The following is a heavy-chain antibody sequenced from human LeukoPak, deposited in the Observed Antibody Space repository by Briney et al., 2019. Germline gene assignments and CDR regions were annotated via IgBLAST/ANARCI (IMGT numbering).Heavy chain of an antibody. CDR1: GGTFSSYA. V-gene: IGHV1-18*01. Sequence: ASVKVSCKASGGTFSSYAISWVRQAPGQGLEWMGWISAYNGNTNYAQKFQGRVTMTTDTSTSTANMELRSLRSDDTAVYYGARGSTARYYYDSSGYYRGAVDYWGQGTLVTISS. CDR3: ARGSTARYYYDSSGYYRGAVDY. J-gene: IGHJ4*02. D-gene: IGHD3-22*01. CDR2: ISAYNGNT.